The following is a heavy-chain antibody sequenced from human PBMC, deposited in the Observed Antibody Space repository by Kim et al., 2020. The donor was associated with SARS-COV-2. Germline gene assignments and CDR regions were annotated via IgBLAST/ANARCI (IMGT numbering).Heavy chain of an antibody. CDR1: GGSISSSSYY. Sequence: SETLSLTCTVSGGSISSSSYYWGWIRQPPGKGLEWIGSIYYSGSTYYNPSLKSRVTISVDTSKNQFSLKLSSVTAADTAVYYCARHGGRPRWFGEYIPNGAFDIWGQGTMVTVSS. D-gene: IGHD3-10*01. V-gene: IGHV4-39*01. J-gene: IGHJ3*02. CDR2: IYYSGST. CDR3: ARHGGRPRWFGEYIPNGAFDI.